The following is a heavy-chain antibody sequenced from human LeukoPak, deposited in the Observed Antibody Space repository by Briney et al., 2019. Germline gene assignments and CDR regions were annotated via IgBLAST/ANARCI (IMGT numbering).Heavy chain of an antibody. Sequence: ASVKVSCKASGYTFTSYYMHWVRQAPGQGLEWMGIINPSGGSTSYAQKFQGGVTMTRDTSTSTVYMELSSLRSEDTAVYYCARPGANDAFDIWGQGTMVTVSS. J-gene: IGHJ3*02. D-gene: IGHD3-10*01. V-gene: IGHV1-46*01. CDR1: GYTFTSYY. CDR3: ARPGANDAFDI. CDR2: INPSGGST.